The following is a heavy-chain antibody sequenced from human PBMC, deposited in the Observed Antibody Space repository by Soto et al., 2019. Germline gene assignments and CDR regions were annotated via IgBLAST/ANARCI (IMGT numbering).Heavy chain of an antibody. CDR3: ARGDYGDNFDS. J-gene: IGHJ4*02. CDR1: GGSISSYY. D-gene: IGHD4-17*01. CDR2: IYYTEST. Sequence: SETLSLTCTVSGGSISSYYWSWIRQPPGKGLEWIGFIYYTESTNYNPSLKSRVTISVDTSKNQFSLKLSSVTAADTAVYYCARGDYGDNFDSWGQGILVTVSS. V-gene: IGHV4-59*01.